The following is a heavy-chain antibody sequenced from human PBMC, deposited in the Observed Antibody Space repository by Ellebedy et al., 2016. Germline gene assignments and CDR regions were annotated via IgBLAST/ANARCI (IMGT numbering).Heavy chain of an antibody. CDR2: IYTAINT. Sequence: GGSLRLXCAASGFNVSNYYMSWVRQAPGKGLEWVSVIYTAINTYYSDSVRGRFTISSDKSKNTLYLQMNSLRAEDTAVYYCMTDRAAISGVGPVWGKGTSVTVFS. D-gene: IGHD3-3*01. J-gene: IGHJ6*04. CDR3: MTDRAAISGVGPV. V-gene: IGHV3-53*01. CDR1: GFNVSNYY.